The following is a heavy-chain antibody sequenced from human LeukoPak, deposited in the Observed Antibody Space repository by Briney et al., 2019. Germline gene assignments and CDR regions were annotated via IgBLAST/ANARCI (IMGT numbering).Heavy chain of an antibody. CDR1: GYSLTTYY. J-gene: IGHJ6*02. CDR2: INAGYGNT. V-gene: IGHV1-3*01. CDR3: ARLERLGMDV. Sequence: GASVKVSCKASGYSLTTYYMHWVRQAPGQRLEWMGWINAGYGNTKYSQKFQGRVTITRDTSASTAYMELSSLRSEDTAVYYCARLERLGMDVWGQGTTVTVSS. D-gene: IGHD1-1*01.